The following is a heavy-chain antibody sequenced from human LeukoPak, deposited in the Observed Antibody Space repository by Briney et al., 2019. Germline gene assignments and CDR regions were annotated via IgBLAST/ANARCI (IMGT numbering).Heavy chain of an antibody. J-gene: IGHJ4*02. CDR2: IYHSGST. CDR3: ARGPPYSYGLSSYLDY. CDR1: GGSISSSNW. Sequence: SETLSLTCAVSGGSISSSNWWSWVRQPPGKGMEWIGEIYHSGSTNYNPSLKSRVTISVDKSKNQFSLKLSSVTAADTAVYYCARGPPYSYGLSSYLDYWGPVTLVTVSS. V-gene: IGHV4-4*02. D-gene: IGHD5-18*01.